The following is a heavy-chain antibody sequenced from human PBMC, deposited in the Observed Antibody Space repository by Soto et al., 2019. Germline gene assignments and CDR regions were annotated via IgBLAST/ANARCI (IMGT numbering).Heavy chain of an antibody. V-gene: IGHV4-34*01. CDR3: ARGRCSGGSCYSRSRLYYYMDV. CDR1: GGSFSGYY. Sequence: QVQLQQWGAGLLKPSETLSLTSAVYGGSFSGYYWSWIRQPPGKGLEWIGEINHSGSTNYNPSLKSRVTISVDTSKNQFSLKLSSVTAADTAVYYCARGRCSGGSCYSRSRLYYYMDVWGKGTTVTVSS. CDR2: INHSGST. D-gene: IGHD2-15*01. J-gene: IGHJ6*03.